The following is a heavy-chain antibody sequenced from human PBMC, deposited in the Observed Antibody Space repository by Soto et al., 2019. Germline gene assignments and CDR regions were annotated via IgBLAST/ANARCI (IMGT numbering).Heavy chain of an antibody. Sequence: ASVKVSCKASGYTFTSYYMHWVRQAPGQGLEWMGIIDPSGGSTSYTQKFQGRVTMTRDTSTSTVYMELSSLRSEDTAVYYCARDLFGPPAHCSSTSCPTDGAFDIWGQGTMVTVSS. CDR3: ARDLFGPPAHCSSTSCPTDGAFDI. D-gene: IGHD2-2*01. CDR1: GYTFTSYY. J-gene: IGHJ3*02. CDR2: IDPSGGST. V-gene: IGHV1-46*01.